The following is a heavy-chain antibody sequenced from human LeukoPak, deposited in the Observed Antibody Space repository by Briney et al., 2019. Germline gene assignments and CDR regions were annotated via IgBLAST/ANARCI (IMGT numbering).Heavy chain of an antibody. CDR3: ARRPSIAARQPFDY. CDR1: GGTFNNYA. J-gene: IGHJ4*02. Sequence: ASVKVSCKASGGTFNNYAFSWMRQAPGQGLEWMGGLIPIFGTPNYAQKLQGRVTMTTDTSTSTAYMELRSLRSDDTAVYYCARRPSIAARQPFDYWGQGTLVTVSS. CDR2: LIPIFGTP. D-gene: IGHD6-6*01. V-gene: IGHV1-69*05.